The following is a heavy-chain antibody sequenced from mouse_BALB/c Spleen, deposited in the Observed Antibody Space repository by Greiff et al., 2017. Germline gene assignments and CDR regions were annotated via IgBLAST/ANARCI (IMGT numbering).Heavy chain of an antibody. CDR3: ARLSTATDWYFDV. J-gene: IGHJ1*01. Sequence: DVQLQESGPELVKPGASVKISCKASGYSFTGYFMNWVMQSHGKSLEWIGRINPYNGDTFYNQKFKGKATLTVDKSSSTAHMELRSLASEDSAVYYCARLSTATDWYFDVWGAGTTVTVSS. CDR1: GYSFTGYF. V-gene: IGHV1-20*02. CDR2: INPYNGDT. D-gene: IGHD1-2*01.